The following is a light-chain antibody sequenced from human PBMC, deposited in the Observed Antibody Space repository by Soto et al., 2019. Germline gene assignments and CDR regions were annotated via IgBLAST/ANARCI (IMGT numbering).Light chain of an antibody. CDR3: QQSFSTPPT. CDR1: QSISDN. CDR2: AAS. Sequence: DIQMTQSPSSLSASVGDRVTITCRASQSISDNLNWYQRKPGTAPNLLIYAASSLQSGVPSRFSGSGSGTDFTLTISSLQPEDFVTYYCQQSFSTPPTFGGGTKVEIK. V-gene: IGKV1-39*01. J-gene: IGKJ4*01.